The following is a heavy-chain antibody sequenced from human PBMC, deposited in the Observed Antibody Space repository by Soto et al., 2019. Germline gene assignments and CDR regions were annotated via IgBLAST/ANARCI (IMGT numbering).Heavy chain of an antibody. CDR2: IIPIFGTA. Sequence: SVKVSCKAYGGSFSSYGIIWVRQAPGQRLEWMGGIIPIFGTANYAQKFQGRVTITADESTSTAYMELSSLRSEDTAVYYCARALVSGPFWSGYYQYFQHWGQGTLVTVSS. CDR3: ARALVSGPFWSGYYQYFQH. V-gene: IGHV1-69*13. D-gene: IGHD3-3*01. J-gene: IGHJ1*01. CDR1: GGSFSSYG.